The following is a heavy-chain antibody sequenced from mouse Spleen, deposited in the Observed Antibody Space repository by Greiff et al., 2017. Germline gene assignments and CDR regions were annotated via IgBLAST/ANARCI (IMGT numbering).Heavy chain of an antibody. V-gene: IGHV1-15*01. CDR2: IDPETGGT. Sequence: VQRVESGAELVRPGASVTLSCKASGYTFTDYEMHWVKQTPVHGLEWIGAIDPETGGTAYNQKFKGKAILTADKSSSTAYMELRSLTSEDSAVYYCTRSRSDYSFAYWGQGTLVTVSA. CDR3: TRSRSDYSFAY. CDR1: GYTFTDYE. J-gene: IGHJ3*01. D-gene: IGHD2-4*01.